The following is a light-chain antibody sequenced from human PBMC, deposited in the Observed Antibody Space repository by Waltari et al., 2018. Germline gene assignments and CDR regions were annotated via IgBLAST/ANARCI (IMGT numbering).Light chain of an antibody. CDR1: YSNIGSNT. CDR3: AAWDDSLNGYV. V-gene: IGLV1-44*01. CDR2: SNT. J-gene: IGLJ1*01. Sequence: QSVLTQPPSASGTPGQRVTIPCSGSYSNIGSNTVNWYQQLPGTAPKLLIYSNTQRPSGVPDRFSGSKSGTSASLALSGLQSEDEADYYCAAWDDSLNGYVFGTGTKVTVL.